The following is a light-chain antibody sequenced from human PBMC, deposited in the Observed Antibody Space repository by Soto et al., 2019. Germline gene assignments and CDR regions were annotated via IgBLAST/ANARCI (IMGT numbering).Light chain of an antibody. J-gene: IGKJ1*01. V-gene: IGKV1-5*01. Sequence: DIQMTQSPSTLSASVGGRFTITCLASQSVGTWVAWYQQKPGKAPKLLIYGASNLESGVPSRFSGSGSGTEFTLTITTLQPDDFATYFCQQYNRNTWSFGPGTKVDIK. CDR3: QQYNRNTWS. CDR1: QSVGTW. CDR2: GAS.